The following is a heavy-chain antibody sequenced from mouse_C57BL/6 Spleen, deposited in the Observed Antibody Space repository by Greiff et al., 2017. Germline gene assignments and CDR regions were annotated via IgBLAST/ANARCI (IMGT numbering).Heavy chain of an antibody. D-gene: IGHD2-1*01. V-gene: IGHV5-17*01. CDR2: ISSGSSTI. Sequence: EVQLVESGGGLVKPGGSLKLSCAASGFTFSDYGMHWVRQAPEKGLEWVAYISSGSSTIYYADTVKGRFTISRDNAKNTLFLQMTSLRSEDTAMYYCARFYYGYFDVWGTGTTVTVSS. J-gene: IGHJ1*03. CDR3: ARFYYGYFDV. CDR1: GFTFSDYG.